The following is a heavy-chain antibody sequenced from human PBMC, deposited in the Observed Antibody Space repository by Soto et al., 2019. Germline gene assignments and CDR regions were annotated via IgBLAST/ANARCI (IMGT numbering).Heavy chain of an antibody. J-gene: IGHJ6*02. CDR3: ARDRRYPVATITNYYYYGMDV. V-gene: IGHV1-2*02. CDR1: GYTFTGYY. CDR2: INLNSGGT. D-gene: IGHD5-12*01. Sequence: ASVKVSCKASGYTFTGYYMHWVRQAPGQGLEWMGWINLNSGGTNYAQKFQGRVTMTRDTSISTAYMELSRLRSDDTAVYYCARDRRYPVATITNYYYYGMDVWGQGTTVTVSS.